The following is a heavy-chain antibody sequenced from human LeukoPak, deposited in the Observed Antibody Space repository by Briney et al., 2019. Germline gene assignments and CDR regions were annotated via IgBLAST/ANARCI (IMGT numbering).Heavy chain of an antibody. CDR2: INPNGGDT. V-gene: IGHV1-2*06. Sequence: ASVKVSCKASGYTFTDYHMHWVRQAPGQGLEWMGRINPNGGDTNYAQKFQGRVTMTRDTSITTAYMELCSLRSDDTAVYYCARGSNWKENWFDPWGQGTLVIVSS. CDR1: GYTFTDYH. D-gene: IGHD1-1*01. J-gene: IGHJ5*02. CDR3: ARGSNWKENWFDP.